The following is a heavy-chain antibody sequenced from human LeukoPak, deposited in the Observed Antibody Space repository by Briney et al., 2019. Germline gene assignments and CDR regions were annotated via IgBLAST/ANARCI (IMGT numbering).Heavy chain of an antibody. CDR1: GYTFTGYY. Sequence: GASVKVSCKASGYTFTGYYMHWVRQAPGQGLEWMGWISAYNGNTNYAQKLQGRVTMTTDTSTSTAYMELRSLRSDDTAVYYCATLTTSDYWGQGTLVTVSS. CDR2: ISAYNGNT. J-gene: IGHJ4*02. V-gene: IGHV1-18*04. D-gene: IGHD4/OR15-4a*01. CDR3: ATLTTSDY.